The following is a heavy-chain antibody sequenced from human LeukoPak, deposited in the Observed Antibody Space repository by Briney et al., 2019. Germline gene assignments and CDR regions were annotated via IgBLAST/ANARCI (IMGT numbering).Heavy chain of an antibody. J-gene: IGHJ5*02. V-gene: IGHV4-38-2*02. CDR1: GYSISSGYY. CDR2: IYHSGSS. Sequence: PSETLSLTCAVSGYSISSGYYWGWIRQPPGKGLEWIASIYHSGSSFYNPSLKSRVTISLDTSKNQFSLRLISVTAADTAVYYCARDDRIAVAHHWLDPWGQGTLVTVSS. D-gene: IGHD6-19*01. CDR3: ARDDRIAVAHHWLDP.